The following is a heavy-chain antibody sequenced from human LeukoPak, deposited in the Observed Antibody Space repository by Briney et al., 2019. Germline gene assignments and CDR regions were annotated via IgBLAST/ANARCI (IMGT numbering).Heavy chain of an antibody. Sequence: SPSETLSLTCTVSGGSIRSYYWSWIRQPPGKGLEWIAYIYYSGSTNYNPSLKSRVTISVDTSKNQFSLKLSSVTAADTAVYYCARGRRDGYNFRNLDYWGQGTLVTVSS. V-gene: IGHV4-59*01. CDR3: ARGRRDGYNFRNLDY. CDR1: GGSIRSYY. CDR2: IYYSGST. J-gene: IGHJ4*02. D-gene: IGHD5-24*01.